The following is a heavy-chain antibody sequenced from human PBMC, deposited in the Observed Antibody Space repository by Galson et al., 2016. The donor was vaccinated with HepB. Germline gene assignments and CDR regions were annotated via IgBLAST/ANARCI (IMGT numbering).Heavy chain of an antibody. D-gene: IGHD2/OR15-2a*01. CDR1: GDSVSANRAG. J-gene: IGHJ4*02. Sequence: CAISGDSVSANRAGWNWIRQSPSRGLEWLGRTFYRSTWYNEYGRSVKGRISINADTSTNQLSLQMTPVTPEDTAVYYCARGGFGRGLTYFFDSWGQGTLVTVSS. CDR2: TFYRSTWYN. CDR3: ARGGFGRGLTYFFDS. V-gene: IGHV6-1*01.